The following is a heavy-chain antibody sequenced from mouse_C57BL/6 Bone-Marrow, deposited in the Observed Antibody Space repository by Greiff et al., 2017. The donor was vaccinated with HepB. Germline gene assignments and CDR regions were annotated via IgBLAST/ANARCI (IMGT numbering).Heavy chain of an antibody. CDR2: IYPRSGNT. J-gene: IGHJ2*01. V-gene: IGHV1-81*01. CDR1: GYTFTSYG. Sequence: VQLQQSGAELARPGATLKLSCKASGYTFTSYGISWVKQRTGQGLEWIGEIYPRSGNTYYNDKIKGKATLTADKSTSTAYMELRSLTSEDSAVYFCARRFSYYCGSSYGDYWGQGTTLTVSS. D-gene: IGHD1-1*01. CDR3: ARRFSYYCGSSYGDY.